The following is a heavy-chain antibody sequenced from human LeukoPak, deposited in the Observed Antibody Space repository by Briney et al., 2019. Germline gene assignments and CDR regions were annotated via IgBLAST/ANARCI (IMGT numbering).Heavy chain of an antibody. D-gene: IGHD3-10*01. J-gene: IGHJ4*02. Sequence: ASVTVSCKASGYTFTGYYMHWLRHAPGHPLEWMGWINPNSGGTNYAQKFQGRVTMTRDTSISTAYMELRRLRSDDTAVYYCARSMVRGVIIGMDWGQGTLVTVSS. CDR2: INPNSGGT. CDR1: GYTFTGYY. CDR3: ARSMVRGVIIGMD. V-gene: IGHV1-2*02.